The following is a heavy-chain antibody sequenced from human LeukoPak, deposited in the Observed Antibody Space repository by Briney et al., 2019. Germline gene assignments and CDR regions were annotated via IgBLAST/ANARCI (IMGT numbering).Heavy chain of an antibody. CDR2: IYHSGST. V-gene: IGHV4-38-2*02. Sequence: SETLSLTCTVSGYSISSGYYWGWIRQPPGKGLEWIGSIYHSGSTYYNPSLKGRVTISVDTSKDQFSLKLSSVTAADTAVYYCARAIRITMIVVVKQYYFDYWGQGTLVTVSS. CDR1: GYSISSGYY. J-gene: IGHJ4*02. D-gene: IGHD3-22*01. CDR3: ARAIRITMIVVVKQYYFDY.